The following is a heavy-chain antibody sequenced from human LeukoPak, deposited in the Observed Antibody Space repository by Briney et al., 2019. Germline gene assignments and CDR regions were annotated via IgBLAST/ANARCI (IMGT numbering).Heavy chain of an antibody. CDR2: IYYSGST. CDR3: ARRRMGMGFDP. Sequence: PSETLSLTCTVSGGSISSSSYYWGWIRQPPGKGLEWIGSIYYSGSTYYNPSLKSRVTISVDTSKNQFSLKLSSVTAADTAVYYCARRRMGMGFDPWGQGTLVTVSS. J-gene: IGHJ5*02. V-gene: IGHV4-39*01. CDR1: GGSISSSSYY. D-gene: IGHD3-16*01.